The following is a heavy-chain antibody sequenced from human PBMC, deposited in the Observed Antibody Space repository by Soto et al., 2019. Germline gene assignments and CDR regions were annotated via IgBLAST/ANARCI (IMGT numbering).Heavy chain of an antibody. CDR2: IKQDGSEK. D-gene: IGHD3-10*01. V-gene: IGHV3-7*03. CDR3: ARAGIDYYYYYGMDV. Sequence: EVQLVESGGGLVQPGGSLRLSCAASGFTFSSYWMSWVRQAPGKGLEWVANIKQDGSEKYYVDSVKGRFTISRDNAKNSLYLQMNSLRAEDTAVAYGARAGIDYYYYYGMDVWGQGTTFTVSS. CDR1: GFTFSSYW. J-gene: IGHJ6*02.